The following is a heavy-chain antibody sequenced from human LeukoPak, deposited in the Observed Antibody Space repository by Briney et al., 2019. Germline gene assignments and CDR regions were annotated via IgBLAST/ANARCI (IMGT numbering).Heavy chain of an antibody. V-gene: IGHV3-30-3*02. CDR1: GFTFSSYA. CDR2: ISYDGSNK. D-gene: IGHD4-17*01. Sequence: PGGSLRLSCAASGFTFSSYAMHWVRQAPGKGLEWVAVISYDGSNKYYADSVKGRFTISRDNSKNTLYLQMNSLRAEDTAVYYCAKSYSWVTTSPWFDPWGQGTLVTVSS. J-gene: IGHJ5*02. CDR3: AKSYSWVTTSPWFDP.